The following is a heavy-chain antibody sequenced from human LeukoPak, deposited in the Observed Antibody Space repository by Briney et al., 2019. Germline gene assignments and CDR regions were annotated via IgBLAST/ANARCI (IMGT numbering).Heavy chain of an antibody. CDR1: GYTFSSNA. CDR2: TDTNTGNP. CDR3: ARGYDSSGYFSD. Sequence: ASVKVSCKASGYTFSSNAINWVRQAPGQGLEWMGWTDTNTGNPTYAQGFTGQFVFSLDTSVSTAYLQISSLKAEDTAEYFCARGYDSSGYFSDWGQGTLVTVSS. J-gene: IGHJ4*02. D-gene: IGHD3-22*01. V-gene: IGHV7-4-1*02.